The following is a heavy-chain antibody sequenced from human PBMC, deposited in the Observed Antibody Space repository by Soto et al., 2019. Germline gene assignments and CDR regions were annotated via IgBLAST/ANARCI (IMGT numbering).Heavy chain of an antibody. CDR1: GYTFTSYG. CDR3: ARDRGDIVATIPNWFDP. J-gene: IGHJ5*02. V-gene: IGHV1-18*01. CDR2: ISAYNGNT. D-gene: IGHD5-12*01. Sequence: QVQLVQFGAEVKKPGASVKVSCKASGYTFTSYGISWVRQAPGQGLEWMGWISAYNGNTNYAQKLQGRVTMTTDTSTSTAYMELRSLRSDDTAVYYCARDRGDIVATIPNWFDPWGQGTLVTVSS.